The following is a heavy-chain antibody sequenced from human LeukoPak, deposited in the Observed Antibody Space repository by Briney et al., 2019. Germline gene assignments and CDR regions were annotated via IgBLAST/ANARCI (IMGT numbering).Heavy chain of an antibody. D-gene: IGHD3-3*01. J-gene: IGHJ4*02. Sequence: PGGSLRLSCAVSGFTVSNNYMSWVRQAPGKGLEWVSAISGSGGSTYYADSVKGRFTISRDNPKNTLYLQMNSLRAEDTAVYCCAKTPLAGITIFGVVDYYFDYWGQGTLVTVSS. CDR3: AKTPLAGITIFGVVDYYFDY. CDR2: ISGSGGST. V-gene: IGHV3-23*01. CDR1: GFTVSNNY.